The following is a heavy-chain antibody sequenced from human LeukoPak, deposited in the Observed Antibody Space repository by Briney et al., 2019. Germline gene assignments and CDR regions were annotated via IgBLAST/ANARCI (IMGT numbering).Heavy chain of an antibody. J-gene: IGHJ4*02. Sequence: GGSLRLSCAASGFTFSSYAMSWVRQAPGKGLEWVSYISSSGSTIYYADSVKGRFTISRDNAKNSLYLQMNSLRAEDTAVYYCASLNGDYVFDYWGQGTLVTVSS. D-gene: IGHD4-17*01. CDR3: ASLNGDYVFDY. CDR1: GFTFSSYA. V-gene: IGHV3-48*04. CDR2: ISSSGSTI.